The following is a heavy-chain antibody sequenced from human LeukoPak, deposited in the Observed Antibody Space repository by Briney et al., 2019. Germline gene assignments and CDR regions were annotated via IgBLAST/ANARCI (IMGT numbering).Heavy chain of an antibody. Sequence: SETLSLTCAVSGGSISSSNWWSWVRQPPGKGLEWIGEIYHNGSTNHNPSLKSRVTISVDKSKNQFSLKLSSVTAADTAVYYCARWGYYYDGSGLDYWGQGTLVTVSS. V-gene: IGHV4-4*02. D-gene: IGHD3-22*01. CDR1: GGSISSSNW. CDR2: IYHNGST. CDR3: ARWGYYYDGSGLDY. J-gene: IGHJ4*02.